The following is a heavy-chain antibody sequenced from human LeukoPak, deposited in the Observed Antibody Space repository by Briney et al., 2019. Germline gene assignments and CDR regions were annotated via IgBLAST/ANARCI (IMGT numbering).Heavy chain of an antibody. CDR2: INPNSGGT. Sequence: ASVKVSCKASGYTFTGYYMHWVRQAPGQGLEWMGRINPNSGGTNYAQKFQGGVTMTRDTSISTAYMELSRLRSDDTAVYYCARVPKMVRGVDYWGQGTLVTVSS. CDR1: GYTFTGYY. CDR3: ARVPKMVRGVDY. D-gene: IGHD3-10*01. V-gene: IGHV1-2*06. J-gene: IGHJ4*02.